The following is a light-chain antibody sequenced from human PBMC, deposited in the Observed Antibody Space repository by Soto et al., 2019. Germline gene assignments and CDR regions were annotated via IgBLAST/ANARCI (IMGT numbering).Light chain of an antibody. J-gene: IGKJ5*01. V-gene: IGKV3-15*01. CDR1: QSVRGN. CDR3: QQYNNWPFIT. CDR2: GAS. Sequence: VVMTHAPSTLSVSPWERATLSFRSSQSVRGNLAWYQQKPGQSPRLLIYGASSRATGIPARFSGSGSGTEFTLTISSLQSEDFAVYYCQQYNNWPFITSGQGTRLEN.